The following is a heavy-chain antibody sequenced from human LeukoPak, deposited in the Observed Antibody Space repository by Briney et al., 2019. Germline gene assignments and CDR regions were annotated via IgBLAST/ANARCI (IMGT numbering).Heavy chain of an antibody. CDR1: GYTLTELS. CDR2: FDPEDGEK. CDR3: ATGEYSSGWYYFDY. V-gene: IGHV1-24*01. Sequence: ASVNVSCKVSGYTLTELSMHWVRQAPGKGLEWMGGFDPEDGEKIYAQKFQGRVTMTEDTSTDTAYMELSSLRSEDTAVYYCATGEYSSGWYYFDYWGQGTLVTVSS. D-gene: IGHD6-19*01. J-gene: IGHJ4*02.